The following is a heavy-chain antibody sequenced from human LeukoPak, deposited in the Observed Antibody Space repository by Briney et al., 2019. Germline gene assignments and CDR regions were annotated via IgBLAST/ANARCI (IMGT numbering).Heavy chain of an antibody. CDR1: GYTFTSYW. D-gene: IGHD6-6*01. V-gene: IGHV5-10-1*01. CDR3: ARRISSSSETESYYYGMAV. J-gene: IGHJ6*01. CDR2: IDPSDSYT. Sequence: GESLKIFCKGSGYTFTSYWINWVRQMPGKGLEWMGKIDPSDSYTNYSPSFQGHVTISADKSISTAYLQWSSLRASDTAMYYCARRISSSSETESYYYGMAVWGQGTTVTVSS.